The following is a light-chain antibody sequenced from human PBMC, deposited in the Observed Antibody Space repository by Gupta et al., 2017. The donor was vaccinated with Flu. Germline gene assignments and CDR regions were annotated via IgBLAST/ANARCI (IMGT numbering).Light chain of an antibody. CDR3: RQSAVSPLT. CDR2: SAS. CDR1: QRSGTY. Sequence: DIQMTQSPSYLSASVGDRVTIACRSTQRSGTYLNWYQQKEGKAPKLLIYSASNLQPGVPSRFSGSGSGTDFTLSISSMQPDDFATYYCRQSAVSPLTFGGGTKLEVK. V-gene: IGKV1-39*01. J-gene: IGKJ4*01.